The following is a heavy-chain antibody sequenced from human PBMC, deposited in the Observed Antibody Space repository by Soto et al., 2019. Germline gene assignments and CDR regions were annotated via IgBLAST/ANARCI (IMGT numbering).Heavy chain of an antibody. Sequence: VASVKVSCKTSGYTFSNYGITWVRQAPGQPLEWLGWISLYSDGTNYAQKFQGRVSMTTDTSTTTAYMELRSLRSDDTAVYYCARVVPGAEAWFGPWGQGTRGTVS. V-gene: IGHV1-18*01. CDR2: ISLYSDGT. CDR1: GYTFSNYG. CDR3: ARVVPGAEAWFGP. D-gene: IGHD2-2*01. J-gene: IGHJ5*02.